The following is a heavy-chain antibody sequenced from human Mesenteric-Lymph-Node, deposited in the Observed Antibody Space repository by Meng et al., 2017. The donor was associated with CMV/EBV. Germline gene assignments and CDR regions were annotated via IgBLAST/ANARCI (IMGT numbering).Heavy chain of an antibody. Sequence: KVSCKTSGYNFTNYYMHWVRQAPGQGLEWMGIINPSGGSARYAQKFQGRVTMTSDTSTSTVYMELSSLRSEDTAVYYCAREDGSFDYWGQGTLVTVSS. CDR1: GYNFTNYY. CDR2: INPSGGSA. V-gene: IGHV1-46*01. J-gene: IGHJ4*02. D-gene: IGHD1-26*01. CDR3: AREDGSFDY.